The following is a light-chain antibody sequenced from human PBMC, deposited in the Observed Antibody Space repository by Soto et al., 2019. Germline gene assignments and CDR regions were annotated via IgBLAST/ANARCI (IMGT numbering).Light chain of an antibody. CDR3: QTWGTGIRV. Sequence: QAVVTQSPSASASLGASVKLTCTLSSGHHDYAIAWHQLQPEKGPRYLMKLNTDGSHNKGDGIPDRFSGSSSGAERYLTISSLQSEDEADYYCQTWGTGIRVFGGGTKVTAL. CDR2: LNTDGSH. J-gene: IGLJ2*01. CDR1: SGHHDYA. V-gene: IGLV4-69*01.